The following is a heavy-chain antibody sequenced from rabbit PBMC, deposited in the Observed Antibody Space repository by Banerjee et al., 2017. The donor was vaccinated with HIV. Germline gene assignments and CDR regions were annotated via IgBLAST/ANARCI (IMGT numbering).Heavy chain of an antibody. J-gene: IGHJ4*01. V-gene: IGHV1S40*01. CDR3: VRGGYDENYFNL. Sequence: QSLEESGGGLVQPEGSLTLTCTASGFSFSSSYYMCWVRQAPGRGLEWIACIYTGSGHTYYASWAKGRFTISKTSSTTVTLQMTSLTAADTATYFCVRGGYDENYFNLWGQGTLVTVS. CDR1: GFSFSSSYY. D-gene: IGHD2-1*01. CDR2: IYTGSGHT.